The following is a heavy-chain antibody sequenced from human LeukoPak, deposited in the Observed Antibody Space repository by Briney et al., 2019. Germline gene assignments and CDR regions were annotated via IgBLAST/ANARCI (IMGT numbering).Heavy chain of an antibody. D-gene: IGHD5-12*01. CDR3: AKEYSGYDFDY. J-gene: IGHJ4*02. Sequence: PGGSLRLSCAASGFTLRSYDMSWVRQAPGKGLEWVAATSGSGGNTCYADSVKGRFTFSRDNSKNTLYLQMNSRRAEDTAVYYCAKEYSGYDFDYWGQGTLVTVSS. V-gene: IGHV3-23*01. CDR2: TSGSGGNT. CDR1: GFTLRSYD.